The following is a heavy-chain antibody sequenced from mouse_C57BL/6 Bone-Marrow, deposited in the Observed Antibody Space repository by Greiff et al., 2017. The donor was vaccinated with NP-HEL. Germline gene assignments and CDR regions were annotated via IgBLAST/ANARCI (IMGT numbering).Heavy chain of an antibody. V-gene: IGHV5-4*03. CDR2: ISDGGSYT. D-gene: IGHD2-4*01. Sequence: DVMLVESGGGLVKPGGSLKLSCAASGFTFSSYAMSWVRQTPEKRLEWVATISDGGSYTYYADNVKGRFTISRDNAKNNLYLQMSHLKSEDTAMYYCARGAYDYDADYYAMDYWGQGTSVTVSS. CDR1: GFTFSSYA. CDR3: ARGAYDYDADYYAMDY. J-gene: IGHJ4*01.